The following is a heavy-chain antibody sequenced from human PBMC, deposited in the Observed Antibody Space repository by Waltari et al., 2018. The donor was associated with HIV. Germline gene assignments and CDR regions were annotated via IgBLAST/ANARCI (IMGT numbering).Heavy chain of an antibody. CDR1: GFTFSSYS. D-gene: IGHD2-15*01. V-gene: IGHV3-21*01. Sequence: EVQLVESGGGLVKPGGSLRLSCAASGFTFSSYSMNWVRQAPGKGLEWVSSISSSSSYIYYADSVKGRFTISRDNAKNSLYLQMNSLRAEDTAVYYCARASYCSGGSCISYYYYGMDVWGQGTTVTVSS. CDR3: ARASYCSGGSCISYYYYGMDV. CDR2: ISSSSSYI. J-gene: IGHJ6*02.